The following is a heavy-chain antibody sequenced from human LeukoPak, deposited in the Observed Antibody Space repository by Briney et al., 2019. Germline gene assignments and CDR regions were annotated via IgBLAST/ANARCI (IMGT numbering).Heavy chain of an antibody. CDR2: IKSKTDGGTT. D-gene: IGHD6-13*01. J-gene: IGHJ4*02. CDR3: TGASSSWSPSLPDD. Sequence: GGSLRLSCAASGFTFSNAWMSWVRQAPGKGLEWVGRIKSKTDGGTTDYAARVKGRFTISRDDSKNTLYLQMNSLNTEDTVVYYCTGASSSWSPSLPDDWGQGTLVTVPS. CDR1: GFTFSNAW. V-gene: IGHV3-15*01.